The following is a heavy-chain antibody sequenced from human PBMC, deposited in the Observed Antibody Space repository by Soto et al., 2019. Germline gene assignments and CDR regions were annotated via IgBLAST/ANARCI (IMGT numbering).Heavy chain of an antibody. CDR1: GFTFSSYS. CDR3: ARDAPYYYGSGSYYRFDY. Sequence: GGSLRLSCAASGFTFSSYSMNWVRQAPGKGLEWVSSISSSSSYIYYADSVKGRFTISRDNAKNSLYLQMNSLRAEDTAVYYCARDAPYYYGSGSYYRFDYWGQGTLVTVSS. D-gene: IGHD3-10*01. J-gene: IGHJ4*02. CDR2: ISSSSSYI. V-gene: IGHV3-21*01.